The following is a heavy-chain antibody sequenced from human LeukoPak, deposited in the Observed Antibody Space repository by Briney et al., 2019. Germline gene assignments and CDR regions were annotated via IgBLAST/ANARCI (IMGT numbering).Heavy chain of an antibody. CDR2: INHSGST. V-gene: IGHV4-34*01. J-gene: IGHJ3*02. CDR1: GGSFSGYY. Sequence: SETLSLTCAVYGGSFSGYYWSWIRQPPGKGLEWIGEINHSGSTNYNPSLKSRVTISVDTSKNQFSLKLSSVTAADTAVYYCARAPGGATHAFDIWGQGTMVTVSS. D-gene: IGHD1-26*01. CDR3: ARAPGGATHAFDI.